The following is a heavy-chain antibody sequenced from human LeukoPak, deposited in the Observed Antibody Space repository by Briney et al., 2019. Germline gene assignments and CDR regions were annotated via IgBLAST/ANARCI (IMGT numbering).Heavy chain of an antibody. V-gene: IGHV3-20*04. Sequence: PGGSLRLSCAASGVTFDDYSMSWVRQAPGKGLGWVSGINWNGGSTGYADSVEGRFTISRDNANNSLYLQMNSLRAEDTALYYCARETSYGSSPYYFDYWGRGTLVTVSS. CDR3: ARETSYGSSPYYFDY. CDR2: INWNGGST. CDR1: GVTFDDYS. D-gene: IGHD6-13*01. J-gene: IGHJ4*02.